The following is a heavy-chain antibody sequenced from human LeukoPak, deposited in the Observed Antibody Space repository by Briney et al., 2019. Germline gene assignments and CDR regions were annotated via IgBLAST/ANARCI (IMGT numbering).Heavy chain of an antibody. CDR3: AKDRRYGYGSFDY. CDR2: ISGSGGST. J-gene: IGHJ4*02. Sequence: GGSLRLSCAASGFTVSSNYMSWVRQAPGKGLEWVSAISGSGGSTYYADSVKGRFTISRDNSKNTLYLQMNSLRAEDTAVYYCAKDRRYGYGSFDYWGQGTLVTVSS. V-gene: IGHV3-23*01. D-gene: IGHD5-18*01. CDR1: GFTVSSNY.